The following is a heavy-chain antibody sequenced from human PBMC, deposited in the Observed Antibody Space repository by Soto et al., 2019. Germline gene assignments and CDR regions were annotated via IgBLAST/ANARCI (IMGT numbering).Heavy chain of an antibody. CDR2: VYIGGNT. D-gene: IGHD3-16*01. J-gene: IGHJ4*02. V-gene: IGHV3-66*01. CDR1: GFTVSSNY. CDR3: AGSVGGGFDY. Sequence: GGSLRLSCAASGFTVSSNYMSWVRQAPGKGLEWVSVVYIGGNTYYAESVEDRFTISRDNFQNMLYLQMNSLRAEDTAVYYCAGSVGGGFDYWGQGTLVTVSS.